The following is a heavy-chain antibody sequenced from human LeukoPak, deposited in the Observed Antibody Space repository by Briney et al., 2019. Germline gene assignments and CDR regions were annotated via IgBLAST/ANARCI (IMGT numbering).Heavy chain of an antibody. CDR2: INWNGGST. J-gene: IGHJ4*02. V-gene: IGHV3-20*04. Sequence: GGSLRLSCAASGFTFDDYGMSWVRQAPGKGLEWVSGINWNGGSTGYADSVKGRFTISRDNAKNSLYLQMNSLRAEDTALYYCARDTIMGMAGNFDYWGQGTLFTVSS. D-gene: IGHD6-19*01. CDR3: ARDTIMGMAGNFDY. CDR1: GFTFDDYG.